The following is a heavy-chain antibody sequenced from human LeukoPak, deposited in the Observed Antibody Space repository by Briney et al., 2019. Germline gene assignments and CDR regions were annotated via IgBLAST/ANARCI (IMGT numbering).Heavy chain of an antibody. CDR3: ARQPNSSGWYVSGYFDY. J-gene: IGHJ4*02. Sequence: SETLSLTCTVSGGSISSYFWSWIRQPPGKGLEWIGYIYYSGSTNYNPSLKSRVTISVDTSKNQFSLKLSSVTAADTAVYYCARQPNSSGWYVSGYFDYWGQGTLVTVSS. CDR2: IYYSGST. D-gene: IGHD6-19*01. V-gene: IGHV4-59*08. CDR1: GGSISSYF.